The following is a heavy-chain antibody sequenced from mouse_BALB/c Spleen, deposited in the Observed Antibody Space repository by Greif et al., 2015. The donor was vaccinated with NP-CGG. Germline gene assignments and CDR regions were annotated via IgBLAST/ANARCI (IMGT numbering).Heavy chain of an antibody. V-gene: IGHV2-6-5*01. CDR1: GFSLTDYG. Sequence: VQGVESGPGLVAPSQSLSITCTVSGFSLTDYGVSWIRQPPGKGLEWLGVIWGGGRTYYTSALKSRLSISKDNSKSQVFLKMNSLQTDDTAMYYCATYYDIRGFAYWGQGTLVTVSA. CDR3: ATYYDIRGFAY. J-gene: IGHJ3*01. D-gene: IGHD2-10*01. CDR2: IWGGGRT.